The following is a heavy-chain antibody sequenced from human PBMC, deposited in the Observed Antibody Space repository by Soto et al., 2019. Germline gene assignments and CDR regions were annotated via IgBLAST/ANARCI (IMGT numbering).Heavy chain of an antibody. Sequence: PSETLSLTCTVSGGSISSGGYYWSWIRQPPGKRLEWIGYVYYSGTTNYNPSLKSRVTISVDLSKNQFSLRLSSVTTADTALYYCARTTSLPNTPPSRYFFDYWGQGTLVTVS. D-gene: IGHD2-15*01. V-gene: IGHV4-61*08. CDR3: ARTTSLPNTPPSRYFFDY. CDR2: VYYSGTT. CDR1: GGSISSGGYY. J-gene: IGHJ4*02.